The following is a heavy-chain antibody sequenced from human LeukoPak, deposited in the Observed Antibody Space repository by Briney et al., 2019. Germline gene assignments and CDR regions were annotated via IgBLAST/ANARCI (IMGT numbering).Heavy chain of an antibody. J-gene: IGHJ6*03. V-gene: IGHV3-21*01. CDR3: ARASSRGYCSGGSCYGIIDYMDV. CDR1: GFTLSSYG. CDR2: ISSSSSYI. D-gene: IGHD2-15*01. Sequence: PGGSLRLSCAASGFTLSSYGMSWVRQAPGKGLEWVSSISSSSSYIYYADSVKGRFTISRDNAKNSLYLQMNSLRAEDTAVYYCARASSRGYCSGGSCYGIIDYMDVWGKGTTVTVSS.